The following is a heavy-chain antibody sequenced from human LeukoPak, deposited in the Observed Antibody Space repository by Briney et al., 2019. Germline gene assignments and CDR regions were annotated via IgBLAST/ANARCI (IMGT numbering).Heavy chain of an antibody. CDR2: IIPIFGTA. CDR3: ARYDYGDYAPNYYYYMDV. D-gene: IGHD4-17*01. Sequence: GASVKVSCKASGYTFTSYDISWVRQAPGQGLEWMGGIIPIFGTANYAQKFQGRVTITADKSTSTAYLELSSLRSEDTAVYYCARYDYGDYAPNYYYYMDVWGKGTTVTVSS. CDR1: GYTFTSYD. J-gene: IGHJ6*03. V-gene: IGHV1-69*06.